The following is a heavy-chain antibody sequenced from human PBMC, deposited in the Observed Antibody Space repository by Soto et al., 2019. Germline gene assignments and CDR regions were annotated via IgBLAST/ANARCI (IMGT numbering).Heavy chain of an antibody. D-gene: IGHD3-10*01. CDR3: ARGHYYGSGSSAYYYYYGMDV. V-gene: IGHV1-3*01. J-gene: IGHJ6*02. Sequence: ASVKVSCKASGYTFTSYAMHWVRQAPGQRLEWMGWINAGNGNTKYSQKFQGRVTITRDTSASTAYMELSSLRSEDTAVYYCARGHYYGSGSSAYYYYYGMDVWGQGTTVTV. CDR1: GYTFTSYA. CDR2: INAGNGNT.